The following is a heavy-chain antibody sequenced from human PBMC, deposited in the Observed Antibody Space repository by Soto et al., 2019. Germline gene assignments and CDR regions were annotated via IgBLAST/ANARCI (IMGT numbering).Heavy chain of an antibody. Sequence: QVQLVQSGAEVKKPRSSVKVSCKASGGTFSSYTISWVRQAPGQGLEWMGRIIPILGIANYAQKFQGRVTLTSDKATSTAYLSLRSLRPEDTAVYYCARARPRFAWDYGSEASNWCDPGGQGTLVAVSS. J-gene: IGHJ5*02. CDR2: IIPILGIA. D-gene: IGHD3-10*01. CDR3: ARARPRFAWDYGSEASNWCDP. V-gene: IGHV1-69*02. CDR1: GGTFSSYT.